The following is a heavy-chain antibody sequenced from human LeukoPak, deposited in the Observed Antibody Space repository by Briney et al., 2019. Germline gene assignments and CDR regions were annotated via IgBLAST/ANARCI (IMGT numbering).Heavy chain of an antibody. V-gene: IGHV1-8*01. CDR2: MNPNSGNT. J-gene: IGHJ4*02. CDR1: GYTFTSYD. D-gene: IGHD2-2*02. Sequence: ASVKVSCKASGYTFTSYDINWVRQATGQGLEWMGWMNPNSGNTGYAQKFQGRVTMTRNTSISTAYMELSSLRSEDTAVYYCARNYCSSTSCYKEVFDYWGQGTLVTVSS. CDR3: ARNYCSSTSCYKEVFDY.